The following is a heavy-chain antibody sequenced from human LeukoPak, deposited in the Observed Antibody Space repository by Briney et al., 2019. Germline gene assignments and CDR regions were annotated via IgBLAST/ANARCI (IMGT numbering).Heavy chain of an antibody. CDR1: GGSISSSNW. J-gene: IGHJ4*02. D-gene: IGHD3-22*01. Sequence: SGTLSLTCAVSGGSISSSNWWSWVRPPPGKGLEWIGEIYHSGSTNYNPSLKSRVTISVDKSKNQFSLKLSSVTAADTAVYYCAREYYYDSSGFYYWGQGTLVTVSS. CDR2: IYHSGST. CDR3: AREYYYDSSGFYY. V-gene: IGHV4-4*02.